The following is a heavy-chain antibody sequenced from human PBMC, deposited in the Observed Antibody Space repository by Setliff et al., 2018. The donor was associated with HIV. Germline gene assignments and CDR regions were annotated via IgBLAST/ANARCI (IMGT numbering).Heavy chain of an antibody. CDR3: AKHECSCGCYYYMDV. CDR1: GSSFNFFA. CDR2: ITGSGSGRRT. Sequence: GESLKISCTAPGSSFNFFAVSWVRQAPGKGLEWISGITGSGSGRRTDYVDSVKGRFTISRDNSKNTLYLQLNSLTAEDTAVYYCAKHECSCGCYYYMDVWGKGTTVTVSS. J-gene: IGHJ6*03. D-gene: IGHD2-15*01. V-gene: IGHV3-23*01.